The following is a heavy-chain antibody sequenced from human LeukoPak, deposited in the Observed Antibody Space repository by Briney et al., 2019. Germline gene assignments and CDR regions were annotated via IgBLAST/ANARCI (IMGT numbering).Heavy chain of an antibody. J-gene: IGHJ4*02. CDR1: GFTFSSYS. D-gene: IGHD5-18*01. Sequence: PGGSLRLSCAASGFTFSSYSMNWVRQAPGKGLEWVSSISSSSSYIYYADSVKGRFTISRDNAKNSLYLQMNSLRAEDTAVYYCARESMNTAMVRTFDYWGQGTLVTVSS. CDR3: ARESMNTAMVRTFDY. CDR2: ISSSSSYI. V-gene: IGHV3-21*01.